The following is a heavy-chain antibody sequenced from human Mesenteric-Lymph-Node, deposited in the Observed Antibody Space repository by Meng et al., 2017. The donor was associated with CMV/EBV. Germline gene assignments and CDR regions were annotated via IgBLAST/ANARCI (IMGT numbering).Heavy chain of an antibody. Sequence: SCKASGYTLTFYDINWVRQATGQGLEWMGWMNPNSGNTGSAQKFQGRVTMTRNTSINTAYMELSSLRSEDTAVYYCANLSGAGWFAPWGQGTLVTVSS. CDR2: MNPNSGNT. D-gene: IGHD2/OR15-2a*01. CDR3: ANLSGAGWFAP. CDR1: GYTLTFYD. V-gene: IGHV1-8*01. J-gene: IGHJ5*02.